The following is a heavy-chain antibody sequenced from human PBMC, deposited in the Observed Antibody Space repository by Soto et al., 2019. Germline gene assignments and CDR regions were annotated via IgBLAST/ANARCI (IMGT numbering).Heavy chain of an antibody. J-gene: IGHJ3*02. D-gene: IGHD3-16*01. V-gene: IGHV4-39*01. CDR3: ARPPPKSLSSSAFDI. Sequence: SETLSLTCTVSGGSISSSSYYWGWIRQPPGKGLEWIGSIYYSGSTYYNPSLKSRVTISVDTSKNQFSLKLSSVTAADTAVYYCARPPPKSLSSSAFDIWGQGTMVTVSS. CDR1: GGSISSSSYY. CDR2: IYYSGST.